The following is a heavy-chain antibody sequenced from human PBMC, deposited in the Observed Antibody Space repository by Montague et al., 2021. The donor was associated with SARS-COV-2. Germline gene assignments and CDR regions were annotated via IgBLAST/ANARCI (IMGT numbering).Heavy chain of an antibody. CDR1: GFSLSTSGMC. CDR3: ARTYYGGRPFDY. D-gene: IGHD4-23*01. Sequence: PALVKPTQTLTLTCTFSGFSLSTSGMCVSWIRQPPGKALEWLARIDWDDDKYYSSSLKTRLTISKDTSKNQVVLTMTNMDPVDTATYYCARTYYGGRPFDYWGQGTLVTVPS. J-gene: IGHJ4*02. CDR2: IDWDDDK. V-gene: IGHV2-70*11.